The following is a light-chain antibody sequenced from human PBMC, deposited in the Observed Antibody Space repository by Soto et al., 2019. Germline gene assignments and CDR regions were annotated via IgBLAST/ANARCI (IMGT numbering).Light chain of an antibody. CDR3: SSYSISTAYL. V-gene: IGLV2-14*01. CDR2: EVN. J-gene: IGLJ1*01. CDR1: SSDVGGYDY. Sequence: QSALTQPASVSGSPGQSITISCTGTSSDVGGYDYFSWYQLHPGKAPKLMVFEVNNRPSGVSYRFSGSKSGNTASLTISGLQAEDEAYYFCSSYSISTAYLFGTGTKVTVL.